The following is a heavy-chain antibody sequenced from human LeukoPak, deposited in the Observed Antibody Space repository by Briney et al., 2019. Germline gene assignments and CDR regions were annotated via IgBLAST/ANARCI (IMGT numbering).Heavy chain of an antibody. V-gene: IGHV3-23*01. CDR3: ARGDYYDRFFES. CDR2: ISGSGGGT. Sequence: PGGSLRLSCAASGFTFTDYAMNWVRQTPGKGLEWVSSISGSGGGTYYADSVKGRFTISRDNAKNSLYLQMNSLRAEDTAVYYCARGDYYDRFFESWGQGTLVTVSS. D-gene: IGHD3-22*01. J-gene: IGHJ4*02. CDR1: GFTFTDYA.